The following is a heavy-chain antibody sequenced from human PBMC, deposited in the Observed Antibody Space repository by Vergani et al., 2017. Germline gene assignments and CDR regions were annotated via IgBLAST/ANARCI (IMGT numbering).Heavy chain of an antibody. J-gene: IGHJ3*02. CDR3: ALEYSSSSYLRGAVDI. CDR2: IYWDDDK. D-gene: IGHD6-6*01. V-gene: IGHV2-5*02. Sequence: QITLKESGLTLVKPTQTLTLTCTFSGFSLSTSGVGVGWIRQPPGKALEWLALIYWDDDKRYSPSLKSRLTITKDTAKNQVVLTMTNMDPVYTATDYCALEYSSSSYLRGAVDIWGQGTMVTVSS. CDR1: GFSLSTSGVG.